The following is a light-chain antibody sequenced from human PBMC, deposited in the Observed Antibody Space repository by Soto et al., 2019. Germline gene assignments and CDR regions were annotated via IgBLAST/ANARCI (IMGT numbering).Light chain of an antibody. V-gene: IGKV3-15*01. CDR1: QSVSSD. CDR3: QQYNDWPRT. Sequence: ERVMTQSPATRSVSPGERVTLSCRASQSVSSDSAWYQQKPGQAPRLLIYGASTRATSIPASFSCSGSGTEFTLTISSLQSEDFAVYYCQQYNDWPRTFGQGTKVEI. CDR2: GAS. J-gene: IGKJ1*01.